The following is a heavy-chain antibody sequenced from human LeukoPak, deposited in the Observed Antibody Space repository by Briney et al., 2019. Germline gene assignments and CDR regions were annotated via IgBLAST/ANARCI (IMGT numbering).Heavy chain of an antibody. CDR3: ARDHYGSGNYKSYFDY. CDR2: MYTSGST. J-gene: IGHJ4*02. V-gene: IGHV4-4*07. Sequence: SETLSLTCTVPGGSIRNFYWSWLRQPAGKGLEWIGRMYTSGSTQYNPSLKSRVTISVDNSKNQLSLKLTSVTAADTAVYYCARDHYGSGNYKSYFDYWGQGTQVTVSS. D-gene: IGHD3-10*01. CDR1: GGSIRNFY.